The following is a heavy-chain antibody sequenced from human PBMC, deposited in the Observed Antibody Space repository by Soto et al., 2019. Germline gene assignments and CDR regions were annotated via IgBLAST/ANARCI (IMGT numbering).Heavy chain of an antibody. Sequence: EVQLLESGGGLVQPGGSLRLSCAASGFTFSSYAMSWVRQAPGKGLEGVSAISGSGGNTYYANSVKGRFTISRDNSKNTLYLQMNSLRAEDTAVYYCAKSLVARPYDYWGQGTLVTVSS. J-gene: IGHJ4*02. V-gene: IGHV3-23*01. CDR2: ISGSGGNT. CDR3: AKSLVARPYDY. D-gene: IGHD6-6*01. CDR1: GFTFSSYA.